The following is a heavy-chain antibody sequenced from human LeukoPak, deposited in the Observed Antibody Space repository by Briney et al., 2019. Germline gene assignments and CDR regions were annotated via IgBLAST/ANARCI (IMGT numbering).Heavy chain of an antibody. D-gene: IGHD3-9*01. J-gene: IGHJ4*02. CDR2: IYPNSDGT. CDR3: ASPGSSYDILTGPGYCDY. CDR1: GYTFTGYY. Sequence: ASVKVSCKASGYTFTGYYLHWVRQAPGQGREWMGWIYPNSDGTNFAHQFQARVTMTRDTSISTAYTELSRLRSDDTAVYYCASPGSSYDILTGPGYCDYWGQGTLVTVSS. V-gene: IGHV1-2*02.